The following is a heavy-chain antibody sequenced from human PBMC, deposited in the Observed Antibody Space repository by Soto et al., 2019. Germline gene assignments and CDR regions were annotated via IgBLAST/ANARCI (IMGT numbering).Heavy chain of an antibody. CDR1: VFTFGNYW. CDR2: ISDYGRI. J-gene: IGHJ4*02. V-gene: IGHV3-74*01. CDR3: ARGGLEPFDH. Sequence: SLRLSCSASVFTFGNYWMHWVRQAPGKGLVWVSRISDYGRINYADSVKDRFIISRDDARSELYLQLNDLRVEDTATYYCARGGLEPFDHWGQGALVTVSS. D-gene: IGHD1-1*01.